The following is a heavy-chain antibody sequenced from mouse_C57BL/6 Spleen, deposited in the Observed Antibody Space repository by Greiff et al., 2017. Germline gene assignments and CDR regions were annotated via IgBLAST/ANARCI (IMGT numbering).Heavy chain of an antibody. J-gene: IGHJ2*01. V-gene: IGHV3-6*01. CDR3: ARSSMVTGADD. Sequence: VQLQQSGPGLVKPSQSLSLTCSVTGYSITSGYYWNWIRQFPGNKLEWMGYISYDGSNNYNPSLKNRISITRDTSTSQFFLKLHSVPTEDTSTYYSARSSMVTGADDWGQGTTLTVSS. CDR1: GYSITSGYY. CDR2: ISYDGSN. D-gene: IGHD2-2*01.